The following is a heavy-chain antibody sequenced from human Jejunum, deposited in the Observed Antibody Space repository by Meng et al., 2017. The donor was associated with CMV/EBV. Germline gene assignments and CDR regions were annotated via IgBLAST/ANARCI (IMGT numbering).Heavy chain of an antibody. J-gene: IGHJ5*01. CDR3: TANFGNNYGFWDS. V-gene: IGHV3-74*01. Sequence: VQLVGSGGGLVRPGGSLRLSCSASGFRFSSNWMHWVRQAPGEGLVWVSRINSDGSSVNYADFVKGRFTISRDNAKNTLFLQLNSLRAEDTAVYYCTANFGNNYGFWDSWGQGTLVTVSS. D-gene: IGHD5-18*01. CDR1: GFRFSSNW. CDR2: INSDGSSV.